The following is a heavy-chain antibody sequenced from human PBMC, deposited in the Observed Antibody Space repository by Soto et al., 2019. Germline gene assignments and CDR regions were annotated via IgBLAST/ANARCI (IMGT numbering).Heavy chain of an antibody. CDR2: ISYDGSNK. V-gene: IGHV3-30*18. Sequence: QGQLVESGGGVVQPGRSKRLSCAASGFTFSSYGMHWVRQAPGKGLEWVAIISYDGSNKYYADSVKGRFTISRDNSKNTLYLQMNSLRAEDTAVYYCAKDSSSWTNYYYYYGMDVWGQGTTVTVSS. CDR3: AKDSSSWTNYYYYYGMDV. D-gene: IGHD6-13*01. J-gene: IGHJ6*02. CDR1: GFTFSSYG.